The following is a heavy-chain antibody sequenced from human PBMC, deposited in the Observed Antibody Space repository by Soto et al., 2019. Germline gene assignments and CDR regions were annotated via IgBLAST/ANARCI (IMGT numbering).Heavy chain of an antibody. D-gene: IGHD6-6*01. CDR1: GGTISTYV. J-gene: IGHJ4*02. V-gene: IGHV1-69*08. Sequence: QVPLVQSGAEVKKPGSSVKDSCKTSGGTISTYVINWVRQAPGQGLEWMGRIIPALGAADYAQKFQDRLTITADKSMSTAYMELSSLRSDDTAVYYCSRGGQQVVSFDYWGQGTLVAVSS. CDR3: SRGGQQVVSFDY. CDR2: IIPALGAA.